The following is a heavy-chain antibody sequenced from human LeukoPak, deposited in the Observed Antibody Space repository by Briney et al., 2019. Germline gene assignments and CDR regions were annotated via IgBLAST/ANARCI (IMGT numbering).Heavy chain of an antibody. CDR3: AGLPAYYYDTSGFYFDY. V-gene: IGHV3-23*01. CDR1: GLTFSSYA. CDR2: VSGGGDTT. Sequence: GGSLRLSCAASGLTFSSYAKSGVRQAPGKGLEWVSGVSGGGDTTYYSDSVKGRFTISRDNSKNTLYLQMNSLRAEDTAVYYCAGLPAYYYDTSGFYFDYWGQGTLVTVSS. D-gene: IGHD3-22*01. J-gene: IGHJ4*02.